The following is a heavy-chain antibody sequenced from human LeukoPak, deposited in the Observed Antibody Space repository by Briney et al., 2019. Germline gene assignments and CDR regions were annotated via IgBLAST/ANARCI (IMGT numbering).Heavy chain of an antibody. Sequence: PGGSLRLSCAASGFTVSSNYMSWVRQAPGKGLVWVSRINSDGSSTSYADSVKGRFTISRDNAKNTLYLQMNSLRAEDTAVYYCAREENGSGSYKPKTIDYWGQGTLVTVSS. CDR3: AREENGSGSYKPKTIDY. CDR1: GFTVSSNY. J-gene: IGHJ4*02. CDR2: INSDGSST. D-gene: IGHD3-10*01. V-gene: IGHV3-74*01.